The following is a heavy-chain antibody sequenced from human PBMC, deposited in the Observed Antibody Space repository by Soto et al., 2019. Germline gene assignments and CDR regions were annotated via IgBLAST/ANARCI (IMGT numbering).Heavy chain of an antibody. CDR2: INHSGSA. CDR3: ARQKGKELLWFGETGYYGMDV. CDR1: GGSFSGYI. J-gene: IGHJ6*02. V-gene: IGHV4-34*01. D-gene: IGHD3-10*01. Sequence: SETLSLTCDVYGGSFSGYIWTWIRQTPGKGLQWIGQINHSGSANYNPSLKSRVTISVHTSNSQFSLELSSVTAADTAVYYCARQKGKELLWFGETGYYGMDVWGQGTTVTVSS.